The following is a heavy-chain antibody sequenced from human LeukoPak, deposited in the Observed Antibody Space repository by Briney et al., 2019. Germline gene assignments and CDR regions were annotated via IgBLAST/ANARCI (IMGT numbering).Heavy chain of an antibody. D-gene: IGHD6-13*01. CDR1: GYTFTSYY. J-gene: IGHJ5*02. CDR2: IDPNIGVT. V-gene: IGHV1-2*02. Sequence: GASVKVSCKASGYTFTSYYMNWMRQAPGQGPEWMGWIDPNIGVTNYAQKFQGRVTMTRDTSIATVYMELRRLTSDDTAVYYCARDQRQQLAFDPWGQGTLVTVSS. CDR3: ARDQRQQLAFDP.